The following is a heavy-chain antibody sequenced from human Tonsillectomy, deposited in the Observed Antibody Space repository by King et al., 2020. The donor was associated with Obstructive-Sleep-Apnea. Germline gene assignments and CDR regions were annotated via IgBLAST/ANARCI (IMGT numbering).Heavy chain of an antibody. Sequence: VQLVESGVGVVQPGRSLRLSFAACGFIFSSDAIHWVRQAPGKGLEWVAGISYNGSNKYYADSVKGRFTISRNTSKNTLYLQMNSLKPEDTAVYYCARDRRYFDYWGQGTLVTVSS. CDR1: GFIFSSDA. J-gene: IGHJ4*02. CDR3: ARDRRYFDY. CDR2: ISYNGSNK. V-gene: IGHV3-30*04.